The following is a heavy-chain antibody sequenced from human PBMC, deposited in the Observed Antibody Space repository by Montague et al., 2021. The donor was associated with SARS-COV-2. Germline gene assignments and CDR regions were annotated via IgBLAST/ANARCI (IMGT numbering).Heavy chain of an antibody. Sequence: PALVKPTQTLTLTCTFSGFSLSTSGMCVSWIRQPPGKALEWLARIDWDDDKYYSTSLKTRLTISKDTSKNQVVLTMTNMDPVDTATYYCARETGTTVSLDYWGQGTVVTVSS. CDR1: GFSLSTSGMC. D-gene: IGHD1-7*01. V-gene: IGHV2-70*11. CDR2: IDWDDDK. J-gene: IGHJ4*02. CDR3: ARETGTTVSLDY.